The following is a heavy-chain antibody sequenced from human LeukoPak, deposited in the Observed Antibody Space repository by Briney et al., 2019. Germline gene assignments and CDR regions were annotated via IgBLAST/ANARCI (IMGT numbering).Heavy chain of an antibody. Sequence: SETLSLTCTVSGGSISSYYWSWIRQPPGKGLEWIGYIYYSGSTNYNPSLKSRVTISVDTSKNQFSLKLSSVTAADTAVYYCARILGADSSGYWDYWGQGTLVTVSS. J-gene: IGHJ4*02. CDR3: ARILGADSSGYWDY. CDR2: IYYSGST. CDR1: GGSISSYY. V-gene: IGHV4-59*01. D-gene: IGHD3-22*01.